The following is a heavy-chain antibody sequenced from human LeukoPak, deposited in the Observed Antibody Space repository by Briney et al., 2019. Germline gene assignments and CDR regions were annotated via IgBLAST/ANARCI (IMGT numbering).Heavy chain of an antibody. CDR2: ISWNSGSI. CDR1: GFTFDDYA. V-gene: IGHV3-9*01. D-gene: IGHD6-13*01. J-gene: IGHJ6*02. CDR3: AKATSSSWRAGLDV. Sequence: GGSLRLSCAASGFTFDDYAMHWVRQAPGKGLEWVSGISWNSGSIGYADSVKGRFTISRDNAKNSLYLQMNSLRAEDTALYYCAKATSSSWRAGLDVWGQGTTVTVSS.